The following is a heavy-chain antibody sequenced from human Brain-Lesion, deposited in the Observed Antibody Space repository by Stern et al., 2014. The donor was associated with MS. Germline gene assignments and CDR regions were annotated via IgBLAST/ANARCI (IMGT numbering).Heavy chain of an antibody. J-gene: IGHJ4*02. CDR3: ATYYYDSTGYNDF. CDR1: GYTFTGYY. Sequence: VQLVQSGAEVKKPGASVKVSCKASGYTFTGYYMHWVRQAPGKGLEWMGWINPKSGGTTYAQKFQGRVTMPRDTSINTAYMELSRLRSDDTAVYYCATYYYDSTGYNDFWGQGTLVTVSS. CDR2: INPKSGGT. D-gene: IGHD3-22*01. V-gene: IGHV1-2*02.